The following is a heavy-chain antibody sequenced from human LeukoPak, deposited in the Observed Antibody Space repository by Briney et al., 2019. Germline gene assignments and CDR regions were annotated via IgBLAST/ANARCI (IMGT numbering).Heavy chain of an antibody. Sequence: GGSLRLSCAAAGFTFSSYWMHWVRQAPGKGLVWVSRIKSDGSNYYADSVKGRFTIFRDNAKNTLYLQMNSLRAEDTAVYYCARGMSGYYGMDVWGQGTTVTVSS. V-gene: IGHV3-74*01. J-gene: IGHJ6*02. CDR2: IKSDGSN. CDR1: GFTFSSYW. CDR3: ARGMSGYYGMDV.